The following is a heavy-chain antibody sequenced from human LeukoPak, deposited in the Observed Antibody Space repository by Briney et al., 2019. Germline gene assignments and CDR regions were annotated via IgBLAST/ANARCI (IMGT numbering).Heavy chain of an antibody. V-gene: IGHV3-33*01. D-gene: IGHD1-1*01. J-gene: IGHJ4*02. CDR2: KNYDGSNK. CDR1: GYIVSDYY. CDR3: ARWGGTSQYFFDY. Sequence: PGGSLRLSCGAWGYIVSDYYMLCVRHAPGRGLEWLAVKNYDGSNKLCADSVEGRHTISKDNSKNTVYMQMNRLRAEDKAVYYCARWGGTSQYFFDYWGQGTLATVSS.